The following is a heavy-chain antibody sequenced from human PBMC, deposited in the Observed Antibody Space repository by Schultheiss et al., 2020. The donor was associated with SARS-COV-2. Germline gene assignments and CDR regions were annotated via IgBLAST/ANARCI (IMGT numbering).Heavy chain of an antibody. V-gene: IGHV4-38-2*01. J-gene: IGHJ4*02. Sequence: SETLSLTCAVSGYSISSGYYWGWIRQPPGKGLEWIGSIYHSGSTYYNPSLKSRVTISVDTSKNQFSLKLSSVTAADTAVYYCVRAGLLHYYDSSGYYPFDYWGQGTLVTVSS. CDR3: VRAGLLHYYDSSGYYPFDY. CDR2: IYHSGST. CDR1: GYSISSGYY. D-gene: IGHD3-22*01.